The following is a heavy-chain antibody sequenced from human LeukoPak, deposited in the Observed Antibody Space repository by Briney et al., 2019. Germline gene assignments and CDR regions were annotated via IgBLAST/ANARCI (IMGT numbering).Heavy chain of an antibody. V-gene: IGHV3-48*01. J-gene: IGHJ4*02. D-gene: IGHD5-18*01. CDR2: ISSSSSTI. Sequence: GGSLRLSCAASGFTFSSYSMNWVRQAPGKGLEWVSYISSSSSTIYYADCVKGRFTISRDNAKNSLYLQMNSLRAEDTAVYYCARDLSGVTGYTYGRGIDYWGQGTLVTVSS. CDR1: GFTFSSYS. CDR3: ARDLSGVTGYTYGRGIDY.